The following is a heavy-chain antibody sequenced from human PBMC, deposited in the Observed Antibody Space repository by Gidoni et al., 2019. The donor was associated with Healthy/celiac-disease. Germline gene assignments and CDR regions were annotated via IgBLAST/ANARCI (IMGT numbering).Heavy chain of an antibody. D-gene: IGHD2-15*01. CDR1: GFTFSSYA. CDR2: ISGSGGST. Sequence: EVQLLESGGGLVQPGGSLTLSCAASGFTFSSYAMSWVRPAPGKGLECVSAISGSGGSTYYADSVKGRFTISRDNSKNTLYLQMNSLRAEDTAVYYCTYCSGGSCYNNAFDIWGQGTMVTVSS. V-gene: IGHV3-23*01. J-gene: IGHJ3*02. CDR3: TYCSGGSCYNNAFDI.